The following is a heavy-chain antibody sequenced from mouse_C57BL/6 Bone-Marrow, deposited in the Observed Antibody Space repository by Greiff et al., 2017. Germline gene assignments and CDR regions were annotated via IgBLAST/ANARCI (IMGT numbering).Heavy chain of an antibody. CDR2: IRLKSDNYAT. J-gene: IGHJ3*01. Sequence: EVMLVESGGGLVQPGGSMKLSCVASGFTFSNYWMNWVRQSPEKGLEWVAQIRLKSDNYATHYAESVKGRFTISRDDSKSSVYLQMNNLRAEDTGIYYCTARGSSYAWFAYWGQGTLVTVSA. D-gene: IGHD1-1*01. V-gene: IGHV6-3*01. CDR3: TARGSSYAWFAY. CDR1: GFTFSNYW.